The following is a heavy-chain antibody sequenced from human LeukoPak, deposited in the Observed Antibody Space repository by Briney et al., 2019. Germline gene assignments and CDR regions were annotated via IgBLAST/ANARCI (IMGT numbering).Heavy chain of an antibody. D-gene: IGHD2-21*01. Sequence: GGSLRLSCVASAFSFSNYWMSWLRQAPGKGLEWVANIKQDGSEKHYVDSVKGRFTIFRDNTKNSLFLQMNTLTNEDTAVYYCARVWLGSFDPWGQGTLVSVSS. J-gene: IGHJ5*02. CDR2: IKQDGSEK. CDR3: ARVWLGSFDP. CDR1: AFSFSNYW. V-gene: IGHV3-7*02.